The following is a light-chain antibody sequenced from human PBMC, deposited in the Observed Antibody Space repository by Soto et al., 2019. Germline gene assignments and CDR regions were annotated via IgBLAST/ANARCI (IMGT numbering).Light chain of an antibody. V-gene: IGKV3-15*01. Sequence: EIVMTQSPATLSVPPGEGATLSCKASQNVYNNLAWYQQRPGQPPRLLIYDASTRATGISARFSGSGYGTEFTLTISSLQSEDFAVYFCQQCRNWPLTCVGGTKVESK. CDR3: QQCRNWPLT. CDR1: QNVYNN. J-gene: IGKJ4*01. CDR2: DAS.